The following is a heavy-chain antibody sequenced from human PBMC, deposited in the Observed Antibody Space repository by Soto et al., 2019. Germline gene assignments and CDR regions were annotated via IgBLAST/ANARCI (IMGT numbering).Heavy chain of an antibody. CDR3: ARGSALLFYYFDY. J-gene: IGHJ4*02. CDR1: GGSITRGDYY. V-gene: IGHV4-30-4*01. D-gene: IGHD6-13*01. Sequence: QVQLQESGPGLVKPSQTLSLTCKVSGGSITRGDYYWSWLRQPPGKGLEWIGYIYYRAMPYYNPSLKSRVTISVDTSKNQFSLSMTSVTAADTAVYYCARGSALLFYYFDYWGQGTPVTVSS. CDR2: IYYRAMP.